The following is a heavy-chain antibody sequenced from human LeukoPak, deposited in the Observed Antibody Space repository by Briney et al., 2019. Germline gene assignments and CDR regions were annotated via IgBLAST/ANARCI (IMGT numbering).Heavy chain of an antibody. CDR2: INHSGST. CDR1: GGSFSGYY. D-gene: IGHD2-2*01. J-gene: IGHJ4*02. Sequence: SSETLSLTCAVYGGSFSGYYWSWIRQPPGKGLEWIGEINHSGSTNYNPSLKSRVTISVDTSKNQFSLKLSSVTAADTAVYYCARGRVVVVVPAARLGFYYWGQGTLVTVSS. V-gene: IGHV4-34*01. CDR3: ARGRVVVVVPAARLGFYY.